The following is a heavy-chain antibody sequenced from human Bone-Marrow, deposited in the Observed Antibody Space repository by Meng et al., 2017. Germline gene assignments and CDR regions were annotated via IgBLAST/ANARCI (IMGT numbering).Heavy chain of an antibody. V-gene: IGHV1-8*01. Sequence: QVQLVQSGAEVKKPGASVKVYCKAYGYAFTSYDINWVRQATGQGLEWMGWMNPNSGNTGYAQKFQGRVTMTRNTSISTAYMELSSLRSEDTAVYYCARRRIQSTNWFDPWGQGTLVTVSS. CDR1: GYAFTSYD. J-gene: IGHJ5*02. CDR2: MNPNSGNT. D-gene: IGHD5-18*01. CDR3: ARRRIQSTNWFDP.